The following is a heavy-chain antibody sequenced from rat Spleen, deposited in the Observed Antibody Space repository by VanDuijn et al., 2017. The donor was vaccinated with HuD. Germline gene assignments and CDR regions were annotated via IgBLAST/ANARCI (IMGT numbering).Heavy chain of an antibody. V-gene: IGHV5-22*01. J-gene: IGHJ2*01. CDR1: GFTFSNYD. D-gene: IGHD1-12*02. CDR3: ARQGITMMVVISPFDY. CDR2: ISYEGSST. Sequence: EVQLVESGGGLVQPGRSLKLTCAASGFTFSNYDMAWVRQAPTKGLEWVASISYEGSSTYYGDSVKGRFTISRDNAKSTLYLQMNSLRSEDTATYYWARQGITMMVVISPFDYWGQGVMVTVSS.